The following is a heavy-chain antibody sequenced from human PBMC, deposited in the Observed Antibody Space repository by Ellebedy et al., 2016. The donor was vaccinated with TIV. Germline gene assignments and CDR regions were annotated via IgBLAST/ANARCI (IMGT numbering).Heavy chain of an antibody. Sequence: MPSETLSLTCAISGDSVSSNSAAWNWIRQSLSRGLEWLGRTYFRSNYYSEYAVSVKSRITISPDTSKNQFFLQLNSVTPEDTAVYYCARGGSNSGFDYWGQGTLVTVSS. CDR2: TYFRSNYYS. CDR1: GDSVSSNSAA. J-gene: IGHJ4*02. CDR3: ARGGSNSGFDY. D-gene: IGHD4-11*01. V-gene: IGHV6-1*01.